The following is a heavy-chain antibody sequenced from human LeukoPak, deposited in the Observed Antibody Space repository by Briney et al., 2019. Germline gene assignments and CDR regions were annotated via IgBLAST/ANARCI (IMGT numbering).Heavy chain of an antibody. CDR2: ISYDGSNK. CDR1: GFTFSSYT. CDR3: ARDRRMYSSSYFDY. J-gene: IGHJ4*02. Sequence: PGGSLRLSCAASGFTFSSYTLHWVRQAPGKGLEWVVVISYDGSNKYYADSVKGRFTISRDNSKNTLYLQVNSLRSEDTAVYYCARDRRMYSSSYFDYWGQGTLVTVPS. D-gene: IGHD6-6*01. V-gene: IGHV3-30*01.